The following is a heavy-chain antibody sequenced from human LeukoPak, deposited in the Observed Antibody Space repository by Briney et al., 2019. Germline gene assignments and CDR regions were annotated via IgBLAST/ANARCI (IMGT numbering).Heavy chain of an antibody. J-gene: IGHJ4*02. D-gene: IGHD3-22*01. Sequence: ASVKVSCKASGGTFSSYAISWVQQAPGQGLEWMGGIIPIFGTANYAQKFQGRVTITTDESTSTAYMELSSLRSEDTAVYYCARSEGNYDSSGYYHFDYWGQGTLVTVSS. V-gene: IGHV1-69*05. CDR2: IIPIFGTA. CDR3: ARSEGNYDSSGYYHFDY. CDR1: GGTFSSYA.